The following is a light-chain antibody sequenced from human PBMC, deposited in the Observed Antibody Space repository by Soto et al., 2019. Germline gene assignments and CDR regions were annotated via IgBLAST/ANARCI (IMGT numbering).Light chain of an antibody. CDR2: EVS. V-gene: IGLV2-14*01. Sequence: QSALTQPASVSGSPGQSITISCTGTSNDVGGYNFVSWYQHHPGKAPKLMIYEVSNRPSGVSNRFSASKSGNTASLTISGLQAEDEADYYCSSYTSSNTLVFGGGTKLTVL. CDR3: SSYTSSNTLV. CDR1: SNDVGGYNF. J-gene: IGLJ2*01.